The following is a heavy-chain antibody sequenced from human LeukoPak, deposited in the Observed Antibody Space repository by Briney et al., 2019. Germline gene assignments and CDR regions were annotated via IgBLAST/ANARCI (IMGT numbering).Heavy chain of an antibody. CDR1: GFTVSSNY. CDR2: IKQDGSEK. Sequence: GGSLRLSCAASGFTVSSNYMSWVRQAPGKGLEWVANIKQDGSEKYYVDSVKGRFTISRDNAKNSLYLQMNSLRAEDTAVYYCARKNGLDYWGQGTLVTVSS. V-gene: IGHV3-7*01. J-gene: IGHJ4*02. CDR3: ARKNGLDY.